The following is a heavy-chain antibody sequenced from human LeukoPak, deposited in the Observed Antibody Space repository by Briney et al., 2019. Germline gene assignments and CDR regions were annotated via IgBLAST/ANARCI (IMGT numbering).Heavy chain of an antibody. Sequence: SETLSLTCTVSGGSISSYYWSWIRQPAGKGLEWIGRINTSGSTNYNPSLKSRVTMSVDTSKNQFSLKLSSVTAADTAVYYCARGGLGYCSSTSCYAYYYYYMDVWGKGTTVTVSS. CDR2: INTSGST. D-gene: IGHD2-2*01. CDR3: ARGGLGYCSSTSCYAYYYYYMDV. V-gene: IGHV4-4*07. CDR1: GGSISSYY. J-gene: IGHJ6*03.